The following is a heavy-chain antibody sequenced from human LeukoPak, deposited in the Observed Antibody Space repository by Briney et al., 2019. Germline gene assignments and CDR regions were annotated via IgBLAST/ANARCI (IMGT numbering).Heavy chain of an antibody. J-gene: IGHJ4*02. D-gene: IGHD1-26*01. V-gene: IGHV1-2*02. Sequence: ASVKVSCKASGYTFTGYYMHWVRQAPGQGLEWMGWINPNSGGANYAQKFQGRVTMTRDTSISTAYMELSRLRSDDTAVYYCARTRWELGGLFDYWGQGTLVTVSS. CDR3: ARTRWELGGLFDY. CDR1: GYTFTGYY. CDR2: INPNSGGA.